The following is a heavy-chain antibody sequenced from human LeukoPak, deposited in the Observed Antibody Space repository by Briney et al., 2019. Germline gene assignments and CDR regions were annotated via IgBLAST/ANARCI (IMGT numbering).Heavy chain of an antibody. J-gene: IGHJ5*02. D-gene: IGHD3-3*01. CDR1: GGSISSYY. Sequence: SETLSLTCTVSGGSISSYYWSWIRQPPGKGLEWVGYIYYSGSTNYNPSLKSRVTISVDTSKNQFSLKLSSVTAADTAVYYCARGAYDFWSGSRNWFDPWGQGTLVTVSS. V-gene: IGHV4-59*01. CDR2: IYYSGST. CDR3: ARGAYDFWSGSRNWFDP.